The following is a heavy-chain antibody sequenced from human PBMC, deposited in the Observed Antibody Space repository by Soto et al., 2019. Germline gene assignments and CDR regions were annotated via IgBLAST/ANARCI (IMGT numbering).Heavy chain of an antibody. CDR3: AREAVAGSYEAALYYFDY. V-gene: IGHV1-69*13. CDR1: GGTFSSYA. Sequence: ASVKVSCKASGGTFSSYAISWVRQAPGQGLEWMGGIIPIFGTANYAQKFQGRVTITADESTSTAYMELGSLRSEDTAVYYCAREAVAGSYEAALYYFDYWGQGTLVTVSS. D-gene: IGHD1-26*01. J-gene: IGHJ4*02. CDR2: IIPIFGTA.